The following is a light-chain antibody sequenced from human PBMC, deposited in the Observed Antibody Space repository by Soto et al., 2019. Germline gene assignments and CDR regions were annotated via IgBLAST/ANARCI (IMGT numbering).Light chain of an antibody. CDR2: GVT. J-gene: IGLJ1*01. V-gene: IGLV2-14*01. Sequence: QSVLTQPASVSGSPGQSITISCTGTSSDIGGHHFVSWYQQQSGKAPRLVIYGVTDRPSGVSDRFSGSKSGNTASLTISGLQPGDEADYYCSSYTSSSLYVFGTGTKVTVL. CDR3: SSYTSSSLYV. CDR1: SSDIGGHHF.